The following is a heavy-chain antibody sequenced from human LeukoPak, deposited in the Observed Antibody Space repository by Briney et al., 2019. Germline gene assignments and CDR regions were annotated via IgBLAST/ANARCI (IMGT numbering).Heavy chain of an antibody. D-gene: IGHD3-10*01. CDR2: IYNSGGT. Sequence: SETLSLTCSVSGGSINSDYWSWIRQPAGKGLEWIGHIYNSGGTSYNPSLSSRVTMSIDTAKIQLSLRLGSVTAADTAVYFCARVTMVRGVIIRPGIYWFDPWGQGTLVTVSS. CDR3: ARVTMVRGVIIRPGIYWFDP. J-gene: IGHJ5*02. CDR1: GGSINSDY. V-gene: IGHV4-4*07.